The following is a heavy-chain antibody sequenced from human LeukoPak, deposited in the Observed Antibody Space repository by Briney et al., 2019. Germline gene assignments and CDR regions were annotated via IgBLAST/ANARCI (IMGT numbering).Heavy chain of an antibody. V-gene: IGHV4-4*02. D-gene: IGHD6-13*01. Sequence: PSGTLSLTCAVSGGSIRSSNWGGWLRQPPGNGLEWIGEIYHSGSTNYNPCLKSRVTISVDKSTNQLSLKPSSVTAADTGVYYCARDAPRYSSSWYGWFDPWGQGTLVTVSS. CDR2: IYHSGST. CDR1: GGSIRSSNW. CDR3: ARDAPRYSSSWYGWFDP. J-gene: IGHJ5*02.